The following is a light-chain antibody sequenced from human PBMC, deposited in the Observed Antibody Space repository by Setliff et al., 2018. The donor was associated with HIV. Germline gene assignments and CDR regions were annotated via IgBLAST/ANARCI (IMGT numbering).Light chain of an antibody. J-gene: IGLJ1*01. Sequence: QSVLTQPASVSGSPGQSIAISCTGTGSDVGAYNYVSWYQQHPGKAPKVIIYEVSNRPSGVSNRFSGSKSGNTASLTISGLQAEDEADYYCSSYTSSSTLFGTGTKVTVL. V-gene: IGLV2-14*01. CDR3: SSYTSSSTL. CDR2: EVS. CDR1: GSDVGAYNY.